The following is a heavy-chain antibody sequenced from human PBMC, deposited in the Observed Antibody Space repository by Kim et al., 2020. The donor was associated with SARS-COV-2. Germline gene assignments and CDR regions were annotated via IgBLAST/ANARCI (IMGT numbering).Heavy chain of an antibody. CDR3: ASLDSAQVPGVF. D-gene: IGHD3-10*01. V-gene: IGHV3-7*03. J-gene: IGHJ4*02. Sequence: YYADSVKGRFTTSRDNAKNSLYLEMNSLRAEDTAIYYCASLDSAQVPGVFWGQGTLVTVSS.